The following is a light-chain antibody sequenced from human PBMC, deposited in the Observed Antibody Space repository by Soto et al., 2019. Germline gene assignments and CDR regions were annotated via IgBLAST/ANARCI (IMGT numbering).Light chain of an antibody. CDR3: QQYYSYPWT. J-gene: IGKJ1*01. Sequence: IRMTRSPFSFSASTLYRFTITFCSSQGISSYLAWYRPRPVKAPKLLIYPASTLQSGVPSRFSGSGSGTDFTLTISCLQSEDFATYYCQQYYSYPWTFGQGTKVDIK. CDR1: QGISSY. V-gene: IGKV1-8*01. CDR2: PAS.